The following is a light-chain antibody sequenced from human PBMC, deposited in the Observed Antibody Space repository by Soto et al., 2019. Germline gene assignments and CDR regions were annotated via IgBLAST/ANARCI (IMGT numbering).Light chain of an antibody. V-gene: IGLV2-11*01. CDR1: SSDVGGYNY. J-gene: IGLJ2*01. CDR3: CSYAGSYTFVV. CDR2: DVS. Sequence: QSVLTQPRSVSGSPGQSVTISCTGTSSDVGGYNYVSWYLQYPGKAPKLIIYDVSKRPSGVPDRFSGSKSGNTASLTISGLHTEDEGDYYCCSYAGSYTFVVFGGGTKVTVL.